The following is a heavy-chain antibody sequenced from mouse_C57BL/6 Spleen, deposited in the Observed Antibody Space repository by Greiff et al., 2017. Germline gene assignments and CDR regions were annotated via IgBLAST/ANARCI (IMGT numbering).Heavy chain of an antibody. CDR3: TTPHYYGSSYDYFDY. Sequence: EVKLLESGAELVRPGASVKLSCTASGFNIKDDYMHWVKQRPEQGLEWIGWIDPENGDTEYASKFQGKATITADTSSNTAYLQLSSLTSEDTAVYYCTTPHYYGSSYDYFDYWGQGTTLTVSS. CDR2: IDPENGDT. J-gene: IGHJ2*01. CDR1: GFNIKDDY. V-gene: IGHV14-4*01. D-gene: IGHD1-1*01.